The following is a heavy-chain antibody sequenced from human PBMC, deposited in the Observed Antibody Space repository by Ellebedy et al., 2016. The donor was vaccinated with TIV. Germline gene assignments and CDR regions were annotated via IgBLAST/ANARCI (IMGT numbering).Heavy chain of an antibody. J-gene: IGHJ2*01. D-gene: IGHD6-13*01. CDR3: AREGVAAGGTWHFDL. CDR2: VDTAGDP. V-gene: IGHV3-13*05. CDR1: GFTFSSYD. Sequence: PGGSLRLSCAASGFTFSSYDIHWVRQGIGQGLEWVSAVDTAGDPYYRDSVKGRFTISRENAKNSLYLQMNSLSAGDTAVYYCAREGVAAGGTWHFDLWGRGTLVTVSS.